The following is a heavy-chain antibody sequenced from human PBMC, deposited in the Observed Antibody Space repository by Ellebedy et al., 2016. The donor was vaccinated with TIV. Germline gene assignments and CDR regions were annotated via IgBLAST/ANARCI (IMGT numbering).Heavy chain of an antibody. V-gene: IGHV3-30*18. Sequence: PGGSLRLSCAASGFTFNSYSMHWVRQAPGKGPEWVAVVSYDGKVNYYLDSVKGRFTISRDNSKNTLSLEMNSLRAEDTATYYCTKELVHAIHGFDNWGQGTMVTVSA. CDR3: TKELVHAIHGFDN. CDR2: VSYDGKVN. D-gene: IGHD2-8*01. CDR1: GFTFNSYS. J-gene: IGHJ3*02.